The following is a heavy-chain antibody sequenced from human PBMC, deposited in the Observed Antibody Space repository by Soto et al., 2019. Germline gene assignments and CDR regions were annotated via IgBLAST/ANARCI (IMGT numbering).Heavy chain of an antibody. V-gene: IGHV4-59*08. CDR3: ARHNYGSGSTYFDY. CDR1: GGSISSYY. J-gene: IGHJ4*02. CDR2: IYYSGST. Sequence: QVQLQESGPGLVKPSETLSLTCTVSGGSISSYYWRWIRQPPGKGLEWIGYIYYSGSTNYNPSLKSRVTITVDTSKNQFSLNLNSMTAADTAVYYCARHNYGSGSTYFDYWGQGTLVTVSS. D-gene: IGHD3-10*01.